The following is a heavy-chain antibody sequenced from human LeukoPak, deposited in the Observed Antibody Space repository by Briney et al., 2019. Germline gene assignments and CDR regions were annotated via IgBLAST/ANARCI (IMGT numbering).Heavy chain of an antibody. CDR3: AREDAAMSRPSY. Sequence: GASVKVSCKASGYTFTGYYIHWVRQAPGQGLEWMGWINPNSGGTNYAQTFQGRVTMTRDTSISTAYKELSRLRSDDTAVYYCAREDAAMSRPSYWGQGTLVTVSS. CDR1: GYTFTGYY. D-gene: IGHD5-18*01. V-gene: IGHV1-2*02. CDR2: INPNSGGT. J-gene: IGHJ4*02.